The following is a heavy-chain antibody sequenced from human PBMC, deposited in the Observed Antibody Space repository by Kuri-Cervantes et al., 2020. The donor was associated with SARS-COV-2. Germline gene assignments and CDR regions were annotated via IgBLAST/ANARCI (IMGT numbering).Heavy chain of an antibody. CDR2: IGPSNTYI. J-gene: IGHJ6*03. V-gene: IGHV3-21*06. D-gene: IGHD4-17*01. CDR3: ARDPNYGDYEVWYMDV. CDR1: GFAFNSYN. Sequence: GESLKISCTASGFAFNSYNMKWVRQTPGKGLEWVSGIGPSNTYIYYADSVKGRFIISRDNAKNSLYLQMNSLRVEDTAVYYCARDPNYGDYEVWYMDVWGKGTTVTVSS.